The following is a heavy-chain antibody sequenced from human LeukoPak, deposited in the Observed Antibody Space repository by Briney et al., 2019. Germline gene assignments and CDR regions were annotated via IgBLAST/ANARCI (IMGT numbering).Heavy chain of an antibody. CDR1: GYTFTGYY. J-gene: IGHJ5*02. D-gene: IGHD3-3*01. CDR2: INPNSGGT. V-gene: IGHV1-2*02. Sequence: ASVKVSCKASGYTFTGYYMHWVRQAPGQGLEWMGWINPNSGGTNYAQKFQGRVTMTRDTSISTAYMELSRLRSDDTAVYYCARIGTNDFWSGYYMPDDPWGQGTLVTVSS. CDR3: ARIGTNDFWSGYYMPDDP.